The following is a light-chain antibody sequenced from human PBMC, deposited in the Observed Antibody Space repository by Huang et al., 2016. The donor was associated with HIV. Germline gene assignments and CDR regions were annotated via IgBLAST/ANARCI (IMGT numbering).Light chain of an antibody. V-gene: IGKV3-15*01. J-gene: IGKJ4*01. Sequence: EIEMTQSPATLSVSPGERATLSCRASHSVDSDLAWYQQKPGQAPRLLIYDASTRGTGSSAKFNGTGSGTEFSLSITNLQSEDFAVYYCQQYNDWPPLTFGGGTKVEI. CDR2: DAS. CDR3: QQYNDWPPLT. CDR1: HSVDSD.